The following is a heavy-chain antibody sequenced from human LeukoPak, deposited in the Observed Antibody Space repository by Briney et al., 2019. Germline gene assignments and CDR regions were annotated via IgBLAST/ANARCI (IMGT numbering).Heavy chain of an antibody. J-gene: IGHJ6*03. CDR2: ISSSSSTI. CDR3: ARWGRGYSYGCMDV. V-gene: IGHV3-48*01. D-gene: IGHD5-18*01. Sequence: GGSLRLSCAASGFTFSSYSMNWVRQAPGKGLEWVSYISSSSSTIYYADSVKGRFTISRDNAKNSLYLQMNSLRAEDTAVYYCARWGRGYSYGCMDVWGKGTTVTVSS. CDR1: GFTFSSYS.